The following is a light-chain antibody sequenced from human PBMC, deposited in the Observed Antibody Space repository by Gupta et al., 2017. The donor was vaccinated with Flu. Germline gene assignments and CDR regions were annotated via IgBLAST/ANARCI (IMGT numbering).Light chain of an antibody. V-gene: IGLV3-21*02. J-gene: IGLJ3*02. Sequence: SYVLPQLPSLSVAPGRTARISCGANDIGSQSVHWYQQKPGQAPVLVVYADRDRPSGIPERFSGSKSGKTASLIINRVEAGDEADYYCQVYDREADRWVFGGGTKLSVL. CDR3: QVYDREADRWV. CDR1: DIGSQS. CDR2: ADR.